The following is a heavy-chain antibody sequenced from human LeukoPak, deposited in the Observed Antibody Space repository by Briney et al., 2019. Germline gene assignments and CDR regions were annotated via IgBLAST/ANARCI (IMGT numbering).Heavy chain of an antibody. D-gene: IGHD6-6*01. J-gene: IGHJ5*02. V-gene: IGHV1-2*02. Sequence: ASVKVSCKASGYTFTDYYMNWVRQAPGQGLEWMGWIGPNSGGTNYAQKFQGRVTMTRDTSISTAYMELSRLISDDTAVYYCARSNIAVRRGDNWFDPWGQGTLVTVSS. CDR2: IGPNSGGT. CDR3: ARSNIAVRRGDNWFDP. CDR1: GYTFTDYY.